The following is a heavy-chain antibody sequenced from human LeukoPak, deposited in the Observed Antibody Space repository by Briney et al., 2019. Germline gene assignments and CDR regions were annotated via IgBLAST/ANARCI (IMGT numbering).Heavy chain of an antibody. CDR1: GGTFSSYA. V-gene: IGHV1-69*13. CDR2: IIPVFGTA. CDR3: ARDSSATTIFGKSYYYYMDV. Sequence: ASVKVSCKASGGTFSSYAISWVRQAPGQGLEWMGGIIPVFGTANYAQKFQGRVTITADESTSTAYMELSSLRSEDTAVYYCARDSSATTIFGKSYYYYMDVWGKGTTVTVSS. D-gene: IGHD3-3*01. J-gene: IGHJ6*03.